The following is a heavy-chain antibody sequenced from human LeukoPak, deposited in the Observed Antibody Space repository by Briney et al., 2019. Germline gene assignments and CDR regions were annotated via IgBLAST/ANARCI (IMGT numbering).Heavy chain of an antibody. CDR1: AFTFSSYE. J-gene: IGHJ4*02. CDR2: ISSSGNTK. V-gene: IGHV3-48*03. Sequence: GGSLRPSCAASAFTFSSYEMNWVRQAPGKGLEWVSFISSSGNTKNYADSAKGRFTVSRDNAKNSLYLQMNSLRAEDTAVYYCVRWGGVSSYWGQGTLVSVSS. D-gene: IGHD3-16*01. CDR3: VRWGGVSSY.